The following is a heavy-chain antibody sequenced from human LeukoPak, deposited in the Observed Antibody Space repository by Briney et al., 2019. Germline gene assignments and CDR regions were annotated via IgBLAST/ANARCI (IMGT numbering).Heavy chain of an antibody. Sequence: SVKVSCKASGGTFSSYAISWVRQARGQGLEWMGRIIPIFGTANYAQKFQGRVTITTDESTSTAYMELSSLRSEDTAVYYCARAAELLGLQFDYWGQGTLVTVSS. D-gene: IGHD1-26*01. CDR2: IIPIFGTA. CDR1: GGTFSSYA. J-gene: IGHJ4*02. CDR3: ARAAELLGLQFDY. V-gene: IGHV1-69*05.